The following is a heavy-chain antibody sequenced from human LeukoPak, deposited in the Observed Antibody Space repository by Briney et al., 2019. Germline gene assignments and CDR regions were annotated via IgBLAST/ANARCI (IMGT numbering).Heavy chain of an antibody. Sequence: SGGSLRLSCAASGFTFDDYGMSWVRQAPGKGLEWVSGINWNGGSTGYADSVKGRFTISRDNAKNSLYLQMNSLRAEDTALYYCARVSRGPDYDTLTGYYISDRYYMDVWGKGTTVTVSS. CDR3: ARVSRGPDYDTLTGYYISDRYYMDV. J-gene: IGHJ6*03. CDR2: INWNGGST. D-gene: IGHD3-9*01. CDR1: GFTFDDYG. V-gene: IGHV3-20*04.